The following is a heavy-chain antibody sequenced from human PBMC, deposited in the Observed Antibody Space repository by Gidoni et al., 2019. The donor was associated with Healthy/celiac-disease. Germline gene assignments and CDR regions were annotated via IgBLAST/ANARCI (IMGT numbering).Heavy chain of an antibody. CDR3: ARDGDYGYVHGMDV. J-gene: IGHJ6*02. D-gene: IGHD4-17*01. Sequence: TNYNPSLKSRVTMSVDTSKNQFSLKLSSVTAADTAVYYCARDGDYGYVHGMDVWGQGTTVTVSS. CDR2: T. V-gene: IGHV4-4*07.